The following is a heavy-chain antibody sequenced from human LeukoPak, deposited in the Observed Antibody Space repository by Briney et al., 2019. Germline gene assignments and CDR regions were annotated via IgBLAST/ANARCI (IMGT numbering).Heavy chain of an antibody. J-gene: IGHJ3*02. CDR3: AKWSSGSKGPWAFDI. D-gene: IGHD1-26*01. CDR1: GFTFSSYG. CDR2: IRYDGSNK. V-gene: IGHV3-30*02. Sequence: QAGGSLRLSCAASGFTFSSYGMHWVRQAPGKGLGWVAFIRYDGSNKYYADSVKGRFTISRDNSKNTLYLQMNSLRAEDTAVYYCAKWSSGSKGPWAFDIWGQGTMVTVSS.